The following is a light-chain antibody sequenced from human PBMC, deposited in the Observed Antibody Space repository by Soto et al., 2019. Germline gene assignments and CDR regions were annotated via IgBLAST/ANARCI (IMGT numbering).Light chain of an antibody. CDR1: QSVSSDY. CDR3: QQYGGSPPYT. Sequence: EMVLTQSPGTLSLSPGDRATLSCRASQSVSSDYLAWYQQKPGQAPRLLIYGTSSRATDIPDRFSGSGSGTDLTLTISRLEPEDFAVYFCQQYGGSPPYTFGQGTKLEI. J-gene: IGKJ2*01. V-gene: IGKV3-20*01. CDR2: GTS.